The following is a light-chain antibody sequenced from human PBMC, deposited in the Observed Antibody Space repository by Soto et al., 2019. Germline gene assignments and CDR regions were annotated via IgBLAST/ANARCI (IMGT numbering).Light chain of an antibody. CDR3: QQRSDWPPIT. Sequence: EIVMTQSPATLSVSPGERATLSCRASQSVSSYLAWYQQKPGQAPRLLIYDASNRATGIPARFSGSGPGTDFTLTISSVEPEDFAIYYCQQRSDWPPITFGQGTRLEIK. CDR1: QSVSSY. V-gene: IGKV3-11*01. J-gene: IGKJ5*01. CDR2: DAS.